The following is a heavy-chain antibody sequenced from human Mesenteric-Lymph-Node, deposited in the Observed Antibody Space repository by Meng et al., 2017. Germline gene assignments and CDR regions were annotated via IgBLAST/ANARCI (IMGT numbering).Heavy chain of an antibody. D-gene: IGHD3-10*01. CDR3: ARLGSSGLGRDY. Sequence: QVYLQQVGGRLLKASVPIALTFAFYGVSLSGYYWCWIRQPPGKGLEWIGKINHSGSTNYNPSLKSRVTISVDTSKNQFSLKLSSVTAADTAVYYCARLGSSGLGRDYWGQGTLVTVSS. V-gene: IGHV4-34*01. J-gene: IGHJ4*02. CDR2: INHSGST. CDR1: GVSLSGYY.